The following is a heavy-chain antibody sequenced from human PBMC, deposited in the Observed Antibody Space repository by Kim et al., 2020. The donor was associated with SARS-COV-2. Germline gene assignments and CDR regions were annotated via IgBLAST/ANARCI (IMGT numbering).Heavy chain of an antibody. CDR3: ARADRIVGATSWFDP. D-gene: IGHD1-26*01. Sequence: ASVKVSCKASGYTFTSYYMHWVRQAPGQGLEWMGIINPSGGSTSYAQKFQGRVTMTRDTSTSTVYMELSSLRSEETAVYYCARADRIVGATSWFDPWGQGTLVTVSS. CDR1: GYTFTSYY. CDR2: INPSGGST. V-gene: IGHV1-46*01. J-gene: IGHJ5*02.